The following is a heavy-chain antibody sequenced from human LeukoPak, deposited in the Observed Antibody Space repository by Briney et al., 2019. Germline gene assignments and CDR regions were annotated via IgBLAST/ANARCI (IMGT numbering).Heavy chain of an antibody. CDR2: INPNSGGT. J-gene: IGHJ3*02. Sequence: GASVKVSCKASRYTFTGYYMHWVRQAPGQGLEWMGWINPNSGGTNYAQKFQGRVTMTRDTSISTAYMELSRLRSDDTAVYYCARDLISYDILTGYYTRNAFDIWGQGTMVTVSS. V-gene: IGHV1-2*02. CDR1: RYTFTGYY. CDR3: ARDLISYDILTGYYTRNAFDI. D-gene: IGHD3-9*01.